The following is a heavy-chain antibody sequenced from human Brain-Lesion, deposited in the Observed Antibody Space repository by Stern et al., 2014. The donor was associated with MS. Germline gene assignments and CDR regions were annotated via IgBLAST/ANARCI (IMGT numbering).Heavy chain of an antibody. Sequence: QVQLQESGPGLVKPSQTLSLSCTVSGGSISSGGYYWSWIRQPAGKGLEWIGRIFNSGSTSYTPPPKSRVTISIDTSKNQFSLRLNSMTAADTAVYYCARGRVVPGFQYYATDVWGQGTTVIVSS. CDR1: GGSISSGGYY. CDR3: ARGRVVPGFQYYATDV. V-gene: IGHV4-61*02. D-gene: IGHD2-2*01. CDR2: IFNSGST. J-gene: IGHJ6*02.